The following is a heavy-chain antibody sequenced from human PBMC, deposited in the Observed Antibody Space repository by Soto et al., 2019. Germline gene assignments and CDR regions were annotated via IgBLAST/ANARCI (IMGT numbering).Heavy chain of an antibody. J-gene: IGHJ6*02. CDR2: IYWNDDK. CDR1: GFSLSTGGVA. D-gene: IGHD3-9*01. CDR3: AHKLRYLDPMDV. Sequence: SGPTLVNPTQTLTLTCTFSGFSLSTGGVAVSWIRQPPGKALEWLALIYWNDDKLYSPSLKTRLTVTKDTSKNQVVLTMTNVGPVDTATYYCAHKLRYLDPMDVWGQGTTVTVSS. V-gene: IGHV2-5*01.